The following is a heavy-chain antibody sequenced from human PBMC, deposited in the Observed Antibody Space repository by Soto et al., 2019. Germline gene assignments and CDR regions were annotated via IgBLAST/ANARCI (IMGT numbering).Heavy chain of an antibody. CDR3: ARDSPPGLPFDY. J-gene: IGHJ4*02. D-gene: IGHD6-25*01. CDR1: GFTFSTYS. Sequence: EAHLVESGGGFLQPGGSLRLSCAASGFTFSTYSMNWVRQAPGKGLEWISYISSSSSTIYYADSVQGRFTISRDNAKNSLYLQINSLIDEDTAVYYCARDSPPGLPFDYWGQGTLVTVSS. V-gene: IGHV3-48*02. CDR2: ISSSSSTI.